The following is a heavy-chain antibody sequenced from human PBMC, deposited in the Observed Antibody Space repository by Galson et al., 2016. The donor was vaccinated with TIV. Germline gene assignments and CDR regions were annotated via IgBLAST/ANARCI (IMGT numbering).Heavy chain of an antibody. V-gene: IGHV3-7*01. Sequence: SLRLSCAASGFTFSRYWMSWVRQAPGKGLEWVADINEDGSEKIYLDSVEGRFTISRDNAKNSLSLQMNSLRGEETAVYYCARDRGYDTYAFWGQGSLVIVSS. D-gene: IGHD5-18*01. CDR3: ARDRGYDTYAF. CDR1: GFTFSRYW. J-gene: IGHJ4*02. CDR2: INEDGSEK.